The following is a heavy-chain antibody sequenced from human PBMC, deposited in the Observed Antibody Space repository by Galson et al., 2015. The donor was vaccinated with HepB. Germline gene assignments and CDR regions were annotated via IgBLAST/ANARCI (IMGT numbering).Heavy chain of an antibody. CDR2: IDPSDSYT. D-gene: IGHD2-2*01. Sequence: QSGAEVKKPGESLRISCKGSGYSFTSYWISWVRQMPGKGLEWMGRIDPSDSYTNYSPSFQGHVTISADKSISTAYLQWSSLKASDTAMYYCARQWGYCSSTSCYGPDYWGQGTLVTVSS. CDR1: GYSFTSYW. V-gene: IGHV5-10-1*01. CDR3: ARQWGYCSSTSCYGPDY. J-gene: IGHJ4*02.